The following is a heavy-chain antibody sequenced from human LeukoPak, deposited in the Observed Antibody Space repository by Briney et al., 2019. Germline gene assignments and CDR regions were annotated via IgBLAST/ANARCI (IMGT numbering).Heavy chain of an antibody. CDR3: ARLRDAYPDY. D-gene: IGHD5-24*01. CDR1: GYSFTSYW. J-gene: IGHJ4*02. CDR2: IYPGDSDS. Sequence: GESLKISGKGSGYSFTSYWIGWVRQMPGKGLEWMGIIYPGDSDSRYSPSFQGQVTISADKSISTAYLQWNSLKASDTAMYYCARLRDAYPDYWGQGTLITDSS. V-gene: IGHV5-51*01.